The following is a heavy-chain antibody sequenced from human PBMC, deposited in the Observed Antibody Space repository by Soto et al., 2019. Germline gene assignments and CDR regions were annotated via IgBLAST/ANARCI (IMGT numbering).Heavy chain of an antibody. V-gene: IGHV2-5*02. CDR3: AHRPLGYCSSTSCPPGAFDI. Sequence: QITLKESGPALVKPTQTLTLTCTFSGLSLSTSGVGVGWIRQPPGKALEWLALIYWDDDKRYSPSLKSRLTITKDTSKNQVVRTMTNMDPVDTATYYCAHRPLGYCSSTSCPPGAFDIWGQGTMVTVSS. CDR1: GLSLSTSGVG. J-gene: IGHJ3*02. D-gene: IGHD2-2*01. CDR2: IYWDDDK.